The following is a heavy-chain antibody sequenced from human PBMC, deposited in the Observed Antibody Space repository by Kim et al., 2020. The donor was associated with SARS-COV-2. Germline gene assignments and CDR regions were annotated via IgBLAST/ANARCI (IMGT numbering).Heavy chain of an antibody. D-gene: IGHD5-12*01. Sequence: GESLKISCKGSGYSFTSYWIGWVRQMPGKGLEWMGIIYPGDSDTRYSPSFQGQVTISADKSISTAYLQWSSLKASDTAMYYCASGLRYPGGVGTYFQHWGQGTLVTVSS. J-gene: IGHJ1*01. CDR3: ASGLRYPGGVGTYFQH. CDR1: GYSFTSYW. CDR2: IYPGDSDT. V-gene: IGHV5-51*01.